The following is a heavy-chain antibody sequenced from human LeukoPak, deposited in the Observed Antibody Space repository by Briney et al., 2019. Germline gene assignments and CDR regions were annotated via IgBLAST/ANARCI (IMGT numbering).Heavy chain of an antibody. Sequence: GGSLRLSCAASGFTFDGYAMHWVRQAPGKGLGWVSLISGDGGSTYYADSVKGRFTISRDNSKNSLYLQMNSLRTEDTALYYCAKDGDYGGNGQTFDYWGQGTLVTVSS. D-gene: IGHD4-23*01. CDR3: AKDGDYGGNGQTFDY. CDR2: ISGDGGST. V-gene: IGHV3-43*02. J-gene: IGHJ4*02. CDR1: GFTFDGYA.